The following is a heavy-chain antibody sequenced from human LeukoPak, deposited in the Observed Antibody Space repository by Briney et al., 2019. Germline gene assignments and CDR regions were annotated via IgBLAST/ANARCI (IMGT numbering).Heavy chain of an antibody. CDR2: ISWNSGSI. CDR3: AKDMAYHYDSSGHIDY. V-gene: IGHV3-9*01. D-gene: IGHD3-22*01. Sequence: GGSLRLSCAASGFTFDDYAMHWVRQAPGKGLEWVSGISWNSGSIGYADSVKGRFTISRDNAKNSLYLQMNSLRAEDTALYYCAKDMAYHYDSSGHIDYWGQGTLVTVSS. CDR1: GFTFDDYA. J-gene: IGHJ4*02.